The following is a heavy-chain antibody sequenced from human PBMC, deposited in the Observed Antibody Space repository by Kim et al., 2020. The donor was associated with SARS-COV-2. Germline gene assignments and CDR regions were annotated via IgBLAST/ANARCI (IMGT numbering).Heavy chain of an antibody. V-gene: IGHV1-69*13. D-gene: IGHD2-15*01. CDR3: AKKEIVGPLDY. CDR2: IIPIFGTP. CDR1: GGTFGTYT. Sequence: SVKVSCKASGGTFGTYTITWVRQAPGQGLEWMGGIIPIFGTPDYAQNFQGRVTISADESTKTVYMELSSLRAEYTAVYYCAKKEIVGPLDYWGQGTLVTVSS. J-gene: IGHJ4*02.